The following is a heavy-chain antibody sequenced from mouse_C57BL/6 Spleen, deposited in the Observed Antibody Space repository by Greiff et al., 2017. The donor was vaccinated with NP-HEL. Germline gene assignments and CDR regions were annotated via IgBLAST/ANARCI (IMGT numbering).Heavy chain of an antibody. CDR1: GFTFSSYT. Sequence: EVQLVESGGGLVKPGGSLKLSCAASGFTFSSYTMSWVRQTPEKRLEWVATISGGGGNTYYPDSVKGRFTISRDNAKNTLYLQMSSLRSEDTALDYCAGHDDGYPYYFDYWGQGTTLTVSS. CDR3: AGHDDGYPYYFDY. CDR2: ISGGGGNT. J-gene: IGHJ2*01. D-gene: IGHD2-3*01. V-gene: IGHV5-9*01.